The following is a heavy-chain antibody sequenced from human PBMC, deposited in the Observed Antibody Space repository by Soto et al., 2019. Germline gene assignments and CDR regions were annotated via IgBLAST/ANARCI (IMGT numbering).Heavy chain of an antibody. CDR1: GFRFTDYG. V-gene: IGHV3-30*03. CDR3: ARDRGTSNPDAPDPPVVDY. J-gene: IGHJ4*02. CDR2: ISFGGNNE. Sequence: QVELVESGGGVVQPGRSLRLSCAASGFRFTDYGMHWVRQAPGKGLAWVAIISFGGNNEYYTDSVKGRFTISRDNVKNILYWEMNSLRPEDTALYYCARDRGTSNPDAPDPPVVDYWGQGTLVTVSS.